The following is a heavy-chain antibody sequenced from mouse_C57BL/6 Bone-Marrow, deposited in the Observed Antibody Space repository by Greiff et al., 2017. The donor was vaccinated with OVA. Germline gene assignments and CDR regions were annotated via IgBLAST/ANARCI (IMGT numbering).Heavy chain of an antibody. Sequence: QVQLKESGAELVRPGASVKLSCKASGYTFTDYYINWVKQRPGQGLEWIARIYPGSGNTYYNEKFKGKATLTAEKSSSTAYMQLSSLTSEDSAVYFCARDYGSSPCWYFDVWGTGTTVTVSS. V-gene: IGHV1-76*01. CDR1: GYTFTDYY. D-gene: IGHD1-1*01. J-gene: IGHJ1*03. CDR3: ARDYGSSPCWYFDV. CDR2: IYPGSGNT.